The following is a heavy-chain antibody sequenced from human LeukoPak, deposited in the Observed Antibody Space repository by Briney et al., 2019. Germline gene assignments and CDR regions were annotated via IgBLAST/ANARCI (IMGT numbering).Heavy chain of an antibody. CDR3: ARDGETGTTFDY. CDR1: GYSFSSYG. Sequence: GASVKVSCKASGYSFSSYGIGWVRQAPGRGLEWMGWINPNSGGTNYAQKFQGRVTMTRDTSISTAYMELSRLRSDDTAVYYCARDGETGTTFDYWGQGTLVTVSS. V-gene: IGHV1-2*02. J-gene: IGHJ4*02. D-gene: IGHD1-7*01. CDR2: INPNSGGT.